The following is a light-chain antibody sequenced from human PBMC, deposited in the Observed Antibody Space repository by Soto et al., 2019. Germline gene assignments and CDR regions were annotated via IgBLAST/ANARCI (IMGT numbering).Light chain of an antibody. J-gene: IGKJ1*01. CDR1: QSVSSSD. Sequence: EIVLTQSPGTVSLSPGERATLSCRASQSVSSSDLAWYQQKTGQAPRLLIYGASSRATGIPDRFSGSGSGIDFSLTISRLEPEDFAVYYCHHYGSSRTFGQGTKVEIK. CDR3: HHYGSSRT. CDR2: GAS. V-gene: IGKV3-20*01.